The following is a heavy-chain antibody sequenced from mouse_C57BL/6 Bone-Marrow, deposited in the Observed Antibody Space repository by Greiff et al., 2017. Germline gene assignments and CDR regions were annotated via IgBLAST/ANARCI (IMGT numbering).Heavy chain of an antibody. J-gene: IGHJ4*01. CDR3: ARQGVYYGMDY. Sequence: EVQVVESGGDLVKPGGSLKLSCAASGFTFSSYGMSWVRQTPDKRLEWVATISSGGSYTYYPDSVKGRFTISRDNAKNTLYLQMSSLKSEDTAMYYCARQGVYYGMDYWGQGTSVTVSS. CDR1: GFTFSSYG. V-gene: IGHV5-6*01. CDR2: ISSGGSYT.